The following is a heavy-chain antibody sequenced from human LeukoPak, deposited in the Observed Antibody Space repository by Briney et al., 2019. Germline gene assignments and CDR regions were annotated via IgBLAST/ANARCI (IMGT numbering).Heavy chain of an antibody. CDR3: ARVSQGGDAYPDY. V-gene: IGHV1-46*01. Sequence: ASVKVSCKASGYTFTSYGISWVRQAPGQGLEWMGIINPSGGSTSYAQKFQGRVTMTRDTSTSTVYMELSSLRSEDTAVYYCARVSQGGDAYPDYWGQGTLVTVSS. CDR1: GYTFTSYG. J-gene: IGHJ4*02. D-gene: IGHD2-21*02. CDR2: INPSGGST.